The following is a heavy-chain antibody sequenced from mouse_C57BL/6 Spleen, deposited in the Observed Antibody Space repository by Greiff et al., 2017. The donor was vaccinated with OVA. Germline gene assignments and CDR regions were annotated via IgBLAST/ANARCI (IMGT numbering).Heavy chain of an antibody. CDR2: IWTGGGT. CDR1: GFSLTSYA. CDR3: ASTTVEAMDY. Sequence: VQRVESGPGLVAPSQSLSLTCTASGFSLTSYAISWVRQPPGKGLEWLGVIWTGGGTNYNSALKSRLSISKDNSNSQVFLKMNSLQTDDTARYYCASTTVEAMDYWGQGTSVTVSS. J-gene: IGHJ4*01. V-gene: IGHV2-9-1*01. D-gene: IGHD1-1*01.